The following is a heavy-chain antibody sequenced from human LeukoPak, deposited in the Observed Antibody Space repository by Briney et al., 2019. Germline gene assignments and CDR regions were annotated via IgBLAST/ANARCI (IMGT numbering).Heavy chain of an antibody. V-gene: IGHV1-18*01. D-gene: IGHD5-18*01. CDR3: ARNRRGYSYGPVDY. J-gene: IGHJ4*02. CDR2: ISAYNGNT. CDR1: GYTFTSYG. Sequence: GASVEVSCKASGYTFTSYGISCVRQAPGQGLEWMGWISAYNGNTNYAQKLQGRVTMTTDTSTSTAYMELRSLRSDDTAVYYCARNRRGYSYGPVDYWGQGTLVTVSS.